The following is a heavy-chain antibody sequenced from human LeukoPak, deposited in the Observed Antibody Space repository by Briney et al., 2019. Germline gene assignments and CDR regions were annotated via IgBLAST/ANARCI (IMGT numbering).Heavy chain of an antibody. CDR1: GYTFTNYG. CDR2: ISAYTGNT. D-gene: IGHD3-22*01. V-gene: IGHV1-18*01. J-gene: IGHJ4*02. CDR3: ARSGVGYFYDNTGYYPLDY. Sequence: ASVKVSYTASGYTFTNYGISWVRQAPGQGLEWMGWISAYTGNTNYAQNFQGRVTMTTDTSTITAFMELRSLRSDDTAVYYCARSGVGYFYDNTGYYPLDYWGQGTLVTVSS.